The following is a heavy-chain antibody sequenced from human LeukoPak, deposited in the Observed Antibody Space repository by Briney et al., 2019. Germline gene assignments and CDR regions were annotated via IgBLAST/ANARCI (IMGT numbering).Heavy chain of an antibody. Sequence: ASVKVSCKASGSTFTRYYIHWVRQAPGQGLDWMGMINPSSGSTRFAQMFQDRVTMTRDTSTSTVYMELSSLRSEDTAVYYCARGPSGWWGPPFDPWGQGTLVTVSS. V-gene: IGHV1-46*01. CDR2: INPSSGST. D-gene: IGHD3-3*01. CDR3: ARGPSGWWGPPFDP. CDR1: GSTFTRYY. J-gene: IGHJ5*02.